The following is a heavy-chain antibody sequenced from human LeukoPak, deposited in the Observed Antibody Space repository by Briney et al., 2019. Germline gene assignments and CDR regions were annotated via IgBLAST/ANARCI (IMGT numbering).Heavy chain of an antibody. CDR2: VKEDGREK. J-gene: IGHJ3*02. Sequence: GGSLRLSCAASGFTFSGYWMSWVRQAPGKGLEWVANVKEDGREKYYVDSVKGRFTISRDNAKNSLYLQMNSLRAEDTAVYYCAKDRRYLAFDIWGQGTMVTVSS. D-gene: IGHD2-2*02. V-gene: IGHV3-7*01. CDR3: AKDRRYLAFDI. CDR1: GFTFSGYW.